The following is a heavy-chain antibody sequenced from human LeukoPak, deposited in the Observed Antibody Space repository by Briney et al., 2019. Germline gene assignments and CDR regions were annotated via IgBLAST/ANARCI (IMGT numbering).Heavy chain of an antibody. Sequence: GGSLRLSCAASGFTFSSYAMSWVRQAPGKGLEWVSGISCSGGSTYYADSVKGRFTISRDNSESTLYLQMNSLRAEDTAVYYCAKQTRYDSPAGGRGFDYWGQGTLVTVSS. CDR3: AKQTRYDSPAGGRGFDY. D-gene: IGHD3-22*01. CDR2: ISCSGGST. J-gene: IGHJ4*02. V-gene: IGHV3-23*01. CDR1: GFTFSSYA.